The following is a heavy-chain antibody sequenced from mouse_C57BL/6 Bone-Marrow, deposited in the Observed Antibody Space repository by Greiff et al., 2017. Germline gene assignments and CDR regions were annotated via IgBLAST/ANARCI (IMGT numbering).Heavy chain of an antibody. D-gene: IGHD2-2*01. CDR2: SRNKANDYTT. CDR1: GFTFSDFY. V-gene: IGHV7-1*01. CDR3: ARDAYGYDGYFDY. J-gene: IGHJ2*01. Sequence: EVQLVESGGGLVQSGRSLRLSCATSGFTFSDFYMEWVRQAPGKGLEWIAASRNKANDYTTEYSASVKGRFIVSRDTSQSILYLQMNALRAEDTAIYYCARDAYGYDGYFDYWGQGTTLTVSS.